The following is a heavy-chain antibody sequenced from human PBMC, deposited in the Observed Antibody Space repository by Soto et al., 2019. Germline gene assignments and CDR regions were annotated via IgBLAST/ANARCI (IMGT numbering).Heavy chain of an antibody. CDR2: IRGTT. D-gene: IGHD2-21*01. CDR1: GFTFTSYS. J-gene: IGHJ3*02. V-gene: IGHV3-48*01. CDR3: ARDDSFAFDI. Sequence: GGSLILSCAAAGFTFTSYSMNWVRQAPGKGLEWVSYIRGTTHYADSVKGRFTISRDNARSSLYLQMNSLRADDTAVYYCARDDSFAFDIWGQGTMVTVSS.